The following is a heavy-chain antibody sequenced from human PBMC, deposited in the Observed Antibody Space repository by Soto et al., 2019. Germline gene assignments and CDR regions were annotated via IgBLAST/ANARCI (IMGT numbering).Heavy chain of an antibody. V-gene: IGHV1-69*08. Sequence: QVQLVQSGAEVKKPGSSVKVSCKASGGTFSPYTVNWVRQAPGQGLEWMGRIIPFLGVTNYAQKFQARVTRTADTSTTTAYMELSGLRFEDTAVYYCARDWESTVSTWSFGAFWGRGTLVTVSS. CDR1: GGTFSPYT. J-gene: IGHJ4*02. D-gene: IGHD3-10*01. CDR2: IIPFLGVT. CDR3: ARDWESTVSTWSFGAF.